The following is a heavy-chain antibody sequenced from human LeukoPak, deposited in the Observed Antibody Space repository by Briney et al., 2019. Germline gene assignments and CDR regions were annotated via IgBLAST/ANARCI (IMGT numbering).Heavy chain of an antibody. D-gene: IGHD1-14*01. J-gene: IGHJ5*02. V-gene: IGHV4-4*07. CDR1: GGSISSYY. CDR2: ISTGGSA. Sequence: PSETLSLTCSVSGGSISSYYWSWIRQPAGKALEWLGRISTGGSANYNPSLQSRVTMSIDTSKSQSSLNLNSVTAADTAVYYCARDAFLGITMPVNWFDPWGQGTLVTVSA. CDR3: ARDAFLGITMPVNWFDP.